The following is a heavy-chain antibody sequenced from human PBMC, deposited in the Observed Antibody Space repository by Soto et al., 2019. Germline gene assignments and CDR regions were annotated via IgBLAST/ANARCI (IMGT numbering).Heavy chain of an antibody. J-gene: IGHJ6*02. D-gene: IGHD4-4*01. CDR1: GGTFSTYG. V-gene: IGHV1-69*01. CDR3: ARDKPTVTTNYNYLYSGMDV. Sequence: QVKLVQSGAEVRKPGSAVKVSCKASGGTFSTYGINWVRQAPGQGLEWMGGIIPLFGTSRYAQQLEGRVTNTADESSSPAYMELSSLRSEDTAVYYCARDKPTVTTNYNYLYSGMDVWGHGTTVTVSS. CDR2: IIPLFGTS.